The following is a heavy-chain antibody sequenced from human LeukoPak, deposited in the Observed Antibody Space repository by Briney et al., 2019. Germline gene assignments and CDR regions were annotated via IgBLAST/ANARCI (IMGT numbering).Heavy chain of an antibody. CDR3: ARDRVYTYGYPCGTNWFDP. J-gene: IGHJ5*02. Sequence: SETLSLTCAVFGYSISSGYYWGWIRQPPGKGLEWIGSIYHSGSTYYNPSLKSRVTISVDTSKNRFSLKLSSVTAADTAVYYCARDRVYTYGYPCGTNWFDPWGQGTLVTVSS. D-gene: IGHD5-18*01. CDR1: GYSISSGYY. CDR2: IYHSGST. V-gene: IGHV4-38-2*02.